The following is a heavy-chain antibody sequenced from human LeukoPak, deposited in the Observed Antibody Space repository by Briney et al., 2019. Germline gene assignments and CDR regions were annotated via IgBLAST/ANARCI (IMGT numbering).Heavy chain of an antibody. Sequence: ASVKVSCKASGYTFTGYYMHWVRQAPGQGLEWMGWINPNSGGTNYAQKFQGRVTMTRDTSISTAYMELSRLRSDDTAVYYCARPPSSWYYFDYWGQGTLVTVSS. CDR2: INPNSGGT. CDR1: GYTFTGYY. D-gene: IGHD6-13*01. CDR3: ARPPSSWYYFDY. J-gene: IGHJ4*02. V-gene: IGHV1-2*02.